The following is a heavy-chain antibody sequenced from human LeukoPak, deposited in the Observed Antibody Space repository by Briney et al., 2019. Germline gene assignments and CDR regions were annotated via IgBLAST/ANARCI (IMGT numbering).Heavy chain of an antibody. J-gene: IGHJ4*02. CDR2: IYNSGRS. CDR3: ARGAKMATRGFDY. D-gene: IGHD5-12*01. Sequence: PSQTLSLTCTVSGGSISSGGYYWNWIRQHPGKGLEWIGYIYNSGRSHTKPSLKSRVTISGDTSKNQLSLKLRYVTAADTAVYYCARGAKMATRGFDYWGQGILVTVSS. V-gene: IGHV4-31*03. CDR1: GGSISSGGYY.